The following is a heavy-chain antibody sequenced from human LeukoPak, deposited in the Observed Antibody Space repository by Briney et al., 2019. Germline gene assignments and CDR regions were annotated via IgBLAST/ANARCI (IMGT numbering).Heavy chain of an antibody. Sequence: GGPLRLSCAASGFTFNAYVMSWVRQAPGKGLEWVSSISGTGSNTYYTDSVKGQFIISRDNSKNTLFLQMNTLGVEDTAVYYCAKQTTQYYFDYWGQGALVTVSS. D-gene: IGHD2-15*01. CDR1: GFTFNAYV. CDR3: AKQTTQYYFDY. V-gene: IGHV3-23*01. CDR2: ISGTGSNT. J-gene: IGHJ4*02.